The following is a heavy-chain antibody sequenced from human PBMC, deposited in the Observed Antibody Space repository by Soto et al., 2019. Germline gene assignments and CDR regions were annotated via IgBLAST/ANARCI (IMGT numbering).Heavy chain of an antibody. D-gene: IGHD6-19*01. CDR3: ARDRAVAACCGMDV. CDR2: INPNSGGT. J-gene: IGHJ6*01. CDR1: GGTFSSYT. V-gene: IGHV1-2*04. Sequence: GASGKVSCKASGGTFSSYTISWVRQAPGQGLEWMGWINPNSGGTNYAQKFQGWVTMTRDTSISTAYMELSRLRSDDTAVYYCARDRAVAACCGMDVWGQRTTVTVSS.